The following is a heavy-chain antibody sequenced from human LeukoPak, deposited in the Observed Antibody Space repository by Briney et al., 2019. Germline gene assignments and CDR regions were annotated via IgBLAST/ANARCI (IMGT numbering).Heavy chain of an antibody. J-gene: IGHJ6*03. D-gene: IGHD2-15*01. Sequence: PSETLSLTCAVYGGSFSGYYWSCIRQPPGKGLEWSGEINHSGSTNYNPSLKSRVTISVDTSKNQFSLKLSSVTAADTAVYYCARVGCSGGSCYGPGTYYYYYYMDVWGKGTTVTVSS. CDR2: INHSGST. V-gene: IGHV4-34*01. CDR3: ARVGCSGGSCYGPGTYYYYYYMDV. CDR1: GGSFSGYY.